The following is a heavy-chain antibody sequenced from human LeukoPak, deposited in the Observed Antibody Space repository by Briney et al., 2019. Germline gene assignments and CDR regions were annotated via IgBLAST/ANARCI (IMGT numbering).Heavy chain of an antibody. CDR3: ARAGYDILTGSNWFDP. Sequence: ASVKVSCKASGYTFTSYDINWVRQATGQGLEWMGWMNPNSGNTGYAQKFQGRVTMTRNTSISTAYMELSSLRSEDTVVYYCARAGYDILTGSNWFDPWGQGTLVTVSS. CDR2: MNPNSGNT. D-gene: IGHD3-9*01. CDR1: GYTFTSYD. J-gene: IGHJ5*02. V-gene: IGHV1-8*02.